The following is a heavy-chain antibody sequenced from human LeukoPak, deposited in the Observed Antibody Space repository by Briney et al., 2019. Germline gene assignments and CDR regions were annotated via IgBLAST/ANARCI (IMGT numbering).Heavy chain of an antibody. CDR1: GGSISSGKYQ. J-gene: IGHJ4*02. D-gene: IGHD2-8*02. CDR3: AKGTGGTFYYFDY. Sequence: SETLSLTCTVSGGSISSGKYQWTWVRQPAGKGLEWIGRIDTSGSTNYNPSLKGGVTISVDTSKNQFSLKLSSVTAADTAVYYCAKGTGGTFYYFDYWGQGTLVTVSS. CDR2: IDTSGST. V-gene: IGHV4-61*02.